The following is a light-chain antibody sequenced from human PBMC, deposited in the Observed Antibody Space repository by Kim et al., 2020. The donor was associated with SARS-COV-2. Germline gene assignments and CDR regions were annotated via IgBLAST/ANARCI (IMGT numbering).Light chain of an antibody. CDR2: VNSSGSH. J-gene: IGLJ3*02. CDR3: QTGDTCIRV. Sequence: ASGKLTCTLTSGNTNYANAWHQRQPEEVPQYLMRVNSSGSHTMGYGVPDRFSGSSSGAERYLTISSRHSDDEADYYCQTGDTCIRVFGRGTHLTVL. CDR1: SGNTNYA. V-gene: IGLV4-69*01.